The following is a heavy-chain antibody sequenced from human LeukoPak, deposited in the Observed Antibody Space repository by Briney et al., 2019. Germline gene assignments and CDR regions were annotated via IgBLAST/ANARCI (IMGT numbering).Heavy chain of an antibody. D-gene: IGHD3-16*01. V-gene: IGHV1-46*01. CDR2: INPSGGNT. J-gene: IGHJ6*02. Sequence: ASVKVSCKASGYTFTSYYMHWVRQAPGQGLEWMGIINPSGGNTSYAQKFQGRVTMTRDTSTSTVYMELSSLRSEDTAVYYCARDATSMGGMDVWGQGTTVTVSS. CDR1: GYTFTSYY. CDR3: ARDATSMGGMDV.